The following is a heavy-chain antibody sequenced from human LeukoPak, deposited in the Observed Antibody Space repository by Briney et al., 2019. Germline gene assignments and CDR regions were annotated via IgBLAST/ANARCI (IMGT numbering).Heavy chain of an antibody. CDR1: GFTFSSYS. V-gene: IGHV3-21*01. Sequence: GGSLRLSCAASGFTFSSYSMNWVRQAPGKGLEWVSSISSSSSYIYYADSVKGRFTISRDNAKNSLYLQMSSLRAEDTAVYYCARADDYGGELYYYYGMDVWGQGTTVTVSS. CDR2: ISSSSSYI. CDR3: ARADDYGGELYYYYGMDV. D-gene: IGHD4-17*01. J-gene: IGHJ6*02.